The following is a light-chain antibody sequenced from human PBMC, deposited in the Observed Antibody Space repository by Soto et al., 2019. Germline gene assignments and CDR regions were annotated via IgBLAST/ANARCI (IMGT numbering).Light chain of an antibody. V-gene: IGKV3-15*01. CDR1: QSVSNN. CDR2: GAS. Sequence: ESVTRHSAATLSVTQGERTTLSCRASQSVSNNLARYHQRPGQAPMLLIYGASTRATGVPARFSGSGSGTDFTLTISSLQSEDFAVYYCQQDNIWPPWTSGQGAKADI. J-gene: IGKJ1*01. CDR3: QQDNIWPPWT.